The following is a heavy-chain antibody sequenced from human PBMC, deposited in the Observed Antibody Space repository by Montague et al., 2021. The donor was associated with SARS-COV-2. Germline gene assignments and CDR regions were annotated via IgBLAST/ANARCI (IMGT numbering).Heavy chain of an antibody. CDR1: GFSFSSYE. J-gene: IGHJ4*02. CDR2: ISSSGSTI. CDR3: AGVFATVGAMDRNDY. D-gene: IGHD1-26*01. Sequence: SLRLSCAASGFSFSSYEMNWVRQAPGKGLEWVSYISSSGSTIYYADSVKGRFIISRDNAKNSLYLQMNSLRAEDTAVYYCAGVFATVGAMDRNDYWGQGTLVTVSS. V-gene: IGHV3-48*03.